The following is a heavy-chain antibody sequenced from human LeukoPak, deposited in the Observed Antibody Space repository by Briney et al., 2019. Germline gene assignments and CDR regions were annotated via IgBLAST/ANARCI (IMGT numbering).Heavy chain of an antibody. CDR2: ISSSSSYT. J-gene: IGHJ5*02. CDR3: ARRPIAAAGNWFDP. D-gene: IGHD6-13*01. V-gene: IGHV3-21*01. CDR1: GFTFSSYS. Sequence: GGSLRLSCAASGFTFSSYSMNWVRQAPGKGLEWVSSISSSSSYTYYADSVKGRFTISRDNAKNSLYLQMNSLRAEDTAVYYCARRPIAAAGNWFDPWGQGTLVTVSS.